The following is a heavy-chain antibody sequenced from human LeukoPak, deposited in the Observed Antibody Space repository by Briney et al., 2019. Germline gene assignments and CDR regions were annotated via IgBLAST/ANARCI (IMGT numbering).Heavy chain of an antibody. CDR3: ARNIKNRYCSSTSCSPFDP. CDR2: IYYSGST. J-gene: IGHJ5*02. V-gene: IGHV4-61*05. D-gene: IGHD2-2*01. Sequence: SETLSLTCTVSGDSTSSDRYYGGWVRQPPGKGLEWIGNIYYSGSTNYNPSLKSRVTISVDASKNQFSLKLSSVTAADTAVYYCARNIKNRYCSSTSCSPFDPWGQGTLVTVSS. CDR1: GDSTSSDRYY.